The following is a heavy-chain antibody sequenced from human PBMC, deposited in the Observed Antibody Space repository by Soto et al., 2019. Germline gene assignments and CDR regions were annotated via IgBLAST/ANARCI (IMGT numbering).Heavy chain of an antibody. J-gene: IGHJ4*02. CDR1: GFTFSSYW. V-gene: IGHV3-74*01. CDR2: INRDGSTI. D-gene: IGHD1-26*01. Sequence: EVQLVESGGGLVQPGGSLRLSCATSGFTFSSYWMHWVRQAPGKGLVWVSRINRDGSTISYADPVRGRFTISRDNAKNKLYLQMNSLRAEDTAVYYCARDMVGADDYWGQGTLVTVSS. CDR3: ARDMVGADDY.